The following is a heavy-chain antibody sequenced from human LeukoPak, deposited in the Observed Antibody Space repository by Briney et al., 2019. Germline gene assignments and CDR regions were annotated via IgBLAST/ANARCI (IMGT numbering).Heavy chain of an antibody. CDR1: GFTFSSYG. D-gene: IGHD2-21*02. J-gene: IGHJ4*02. Sequence: GGSLRLSCAASGFTFSSYGMHWVRQVPGKGLEWVAVISYDGSNKYYADSVKGRFTISRDNSKNTLYLQMNSLRAEDTAVYYCAKDSEVEVVTAIFDYWGQGTLVTVSS. CDR2: ISYDGSNK. V-gene: IGHV3-30*18. CDR3: AKDSEVEVVTAIFDY.